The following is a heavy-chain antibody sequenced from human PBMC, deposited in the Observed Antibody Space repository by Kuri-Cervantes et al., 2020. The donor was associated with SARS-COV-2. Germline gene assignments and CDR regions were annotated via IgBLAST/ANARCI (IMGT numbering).Heavy chain of an antibody. CDR3: ARSIAAAGWDAFDI. Sequence: SVKVSCKACGGTFSSYAISSVRQAPGQGLEWMGRIFPIFGTANYAQKFQGRVTITADKSTSTAYMELSSLRSEDTAVYYCARSIAAAGWDAFDIWGQGTMVTVSS. CDR2: IFPIFGTA. CDR1: GGTFSSYA. V-gene: IGHV1-69*06. D-gene: IGHD6-13*01. J-gene: IGHJ3*02.